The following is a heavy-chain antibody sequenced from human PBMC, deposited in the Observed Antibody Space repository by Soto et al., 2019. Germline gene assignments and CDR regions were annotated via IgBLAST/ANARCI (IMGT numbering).Heavy chain of an antibody. CDR1: GYSFTTYW. J-gene: IGHJ3*02. V-gene: IGHV5-10-1*01. CDR3: ARHRLRYNWQAVFNI. CDR2: IDPSDSYT. D-gene: IGHD1-1*01. Sequence: GESLKISCKDSGYSFTTYWISWVRQMPGKGLEWMGRIDPSDSYTNYSPSFQGHVTFSADKSISTAYLQWSSLKASDTAMYYCARHRLRYNWQAVFNIWGQGTMVTVSS.